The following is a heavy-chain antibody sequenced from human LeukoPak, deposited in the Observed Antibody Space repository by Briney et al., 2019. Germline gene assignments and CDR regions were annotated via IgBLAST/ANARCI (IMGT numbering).Heavy chain of an antibody. CDR1: GFTFSSYS. CDR2: ISSSSSYI. CDR3: ARGFLEWLPNYYGMDV. D-gene: IGHD3-3*01. V-gene: IGHV3-21*01. Sequence: GGSLRLSCAASGFTFSSYSVNWVRQAPGKGLEWVSSISSSSSYIYYADSVKGRFTISRDNAKNSLYLQMNSLRAEDTAVYYCARGFLEWLPNYYGMDVWGQGTTVTVSS. J-gene: IGHJ6*02.